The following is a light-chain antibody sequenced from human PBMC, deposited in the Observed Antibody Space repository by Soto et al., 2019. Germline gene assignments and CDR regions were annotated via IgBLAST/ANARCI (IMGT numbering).Light chain of an antibody. J-gene: IGKJ1*01. V-gene: IGKV1-5*01. CDR1: QSIRHY. CDR2: GAS. CDR3: QHHNSYSQT. Sequence: DIQMTQSPPTLSVSVGDRVTITCRASQSIRHYLAWYQQMPGKAPKLLIYGASTLQSGVPSRFSGSGSGTEFTLTISSLQPDDFGTYFCQHHNSYSQTFGQGTKVEIK.